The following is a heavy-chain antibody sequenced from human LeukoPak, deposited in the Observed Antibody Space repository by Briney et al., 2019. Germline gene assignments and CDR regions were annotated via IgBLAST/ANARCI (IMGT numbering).Heavy chain of an antibody. CDR3: ARDSNTMVRGVIGNAFDI. D-gene: IGHD3-10*01. CDR2: LYFSGST. Sequence: SETLSLTCIVSGGSLSSTSYFWGWIRQPPGKGLEWIGSLYFSGSTYYNPSLRSRVTISVDTSKNQFSLKLSSVTAADTAVYYCARDSNTMVRGVIGNAFDIWGQGTMVTVSS. J-gene: IGHJ3*02. CDR1: GGSLSSTSYF. V-gene: IGHV4-39*07.